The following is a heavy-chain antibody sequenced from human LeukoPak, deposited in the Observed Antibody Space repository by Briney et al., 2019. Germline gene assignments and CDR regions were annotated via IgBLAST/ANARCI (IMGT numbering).Heavy chain of an antibody. V-gene: IGHV3-48*04. Sequence: PGGSLRLSCAASGFTFSSYSMNWVRQAPGKGLEWVSYISSSSSTIYYADSVKGRFTISRDNAKNSLYLQMNSLRAEDTAVYYCARGWEFIDYWGQGTLVTVSS. CDR3: ARGWEFIDY. D-gene: IGHD1-26*01. CDR2: ISSSSSTI. CDR1: GFTFSSYS. J-gene: IGHJ4*02.